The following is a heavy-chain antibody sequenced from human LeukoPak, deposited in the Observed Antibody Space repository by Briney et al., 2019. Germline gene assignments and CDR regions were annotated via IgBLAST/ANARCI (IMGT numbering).Heavy chain of an antibody. V-gene: IGHV3-11*01. CDR3: ARDRNRISGQWLANY. Sequence: GGSLRLSCAASGFTFSDYYMSWIRQAPGKGLEWVSYISSSGSTIYYADSVKGRFTISRDNAKNSLYLQMNSLRAEDTAVYYCARDRNRISGQWLANYWGQGTLVTVSS. D-gene: IGHD6-19*01. CDR2: ISSSGSTI. CDR1: GFTFSDYY. J-gene: IGHJ4*02.